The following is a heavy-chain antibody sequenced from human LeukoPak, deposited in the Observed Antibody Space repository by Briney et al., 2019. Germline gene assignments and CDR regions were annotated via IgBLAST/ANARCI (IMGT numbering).Heavy chain of an antibody. CDR3: ARDYLVDTAMALLFDY. V-gene: IGHV1-18*01. J-gene: IGHJ4*02. CDR2: ISAYNGNT. Sequence: ASVKVSCKASGYTFTSYGISWVRQAPGQGLEWMGWISAYNGNTNYAQKLQGRVTMTTDTSTSTAYMELRSLRSDDTAVYYCARDYLVDTAMALLFDYRGQGTLVTVSS. CDR1: GYTFTSYG. D-gene: IGHD5-18*01.